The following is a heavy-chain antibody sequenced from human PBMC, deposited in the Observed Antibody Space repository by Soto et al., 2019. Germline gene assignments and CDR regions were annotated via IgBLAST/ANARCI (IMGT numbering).Heavy chain of an antibody. CDR2: ISSSGSII. Sequence: VGSLRLSCAASGFTFSDNYMSWIRQAPGKGLEWVSYISSSGSIIYYADSVKGRFTISRDNAKNSLYLQMNSLRAEDTAVYYCARDLGYYESDGYFDYWGQGVLVTVSS. D-gene: IGHD3-22*01. J-gene: IGHJ4*02. CDR3: ARDLGYYESDGYFDY. V-gene: IGHV3-11*01. CDR1: GFTFSDNY.